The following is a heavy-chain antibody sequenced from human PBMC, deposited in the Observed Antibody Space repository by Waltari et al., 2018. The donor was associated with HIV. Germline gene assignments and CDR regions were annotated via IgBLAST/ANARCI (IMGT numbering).Heavy chain of an antibody. V-gene: IGHV4-59*03. D-gene: IGHD2-21*02. CDR1: GGSIVGNF. CDR2: VHYSGTS. CDR3: ATLQVSSMVTAGEIVDH. J-gene: IGHJ4*02. Sequence: VLLQESGPDLVKPSETLSLTCTVPGGSIVGNFWSWVRQTPEKGLQWIGYVHYSGTSDYNPSLRSRVSMSVDTSKSQFSLNLASVSAADTAVYYCATLQVSSMVTAGEIVDHWGPGTLVIVSP.